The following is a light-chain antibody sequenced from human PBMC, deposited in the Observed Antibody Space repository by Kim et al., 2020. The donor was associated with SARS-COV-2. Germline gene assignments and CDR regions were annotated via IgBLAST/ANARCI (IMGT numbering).Light chain of an antibody. CDR2: GAS. V-gene: IGKV3-15*01. CDR1: QSVRSN. CDR3: QQYNNWPLT. Sequence: EIGMTQSPATLSVSPGERATLSCRASQSVRSNLAWYQQKPGQAPRLLIYGASTRASGIPARLSGSGSGTEFTLTISSLQSEDFAVYYCQQYNNWPLTFGQGTKVDIK. J-gene: IGKJ1*01.